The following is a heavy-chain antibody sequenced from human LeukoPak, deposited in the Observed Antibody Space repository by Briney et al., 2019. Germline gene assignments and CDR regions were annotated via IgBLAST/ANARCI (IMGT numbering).Heavy chain of an antibody. CDR1: GFSFSSYN. V-gene: IGHV3-21*01. Sequence: PGGSLRLSCAASGFSFSSYNMNWVRQTPGKGLEWVSSITSNSTYTFYADSVKGRFTISRDNARNSLYLQMNSLRAEDTAVYYCARRILVGATYYFDYWGQGTLVTVSS. CDR3: ARRILVGATYYFDY. CDR2: ITSNSTYT. D-gene: IGHD1-26*01. J-gene: IGHJ4*02.